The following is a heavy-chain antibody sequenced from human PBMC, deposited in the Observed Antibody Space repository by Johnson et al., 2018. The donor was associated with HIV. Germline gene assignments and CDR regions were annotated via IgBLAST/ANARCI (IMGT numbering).Heavy chain of an antibody. Sequence: VQLVESGGGLVQPGRSLRLSCTASGFTFDDYAMHWVRLAPGKGLEWVSGISWNSGSIAYADSVKGRVTTSRDNAKNSLYLQVKSLRAEDTALYLCAKDNGIAGTSGDAFDIWGQGTMVTVSS. D-gene: IGHD6-13*01. V-gene: IGHV3-9*01. CDR3: AKDNGIAGTSGDAFDI. CDR2: ISWNSGSI. CDR1: GFTFDDYA. J-gene: IGHJ3*02.